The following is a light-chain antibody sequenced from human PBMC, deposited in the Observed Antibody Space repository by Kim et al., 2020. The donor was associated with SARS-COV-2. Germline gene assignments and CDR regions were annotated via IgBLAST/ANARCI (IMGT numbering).Light chain of an antibody. CDR1: EAVGSA. CDR2: TAS. Sequence: ASVGDRVIITCRASEAVGSALAWYQQKPGKPPKLLIYTASTLHTGVPSRFSGSGSGTDFTLTISSLQPEDFAIYYCQQFNSVLITFGQGTRLEIK. V-gene: IGKV1-13*02. CDR3: QQFNSVLIT. J-gene: IGKJ5*01.